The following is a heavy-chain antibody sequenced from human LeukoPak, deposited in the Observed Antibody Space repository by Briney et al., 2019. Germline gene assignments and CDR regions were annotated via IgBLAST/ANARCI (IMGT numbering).Heavy chain of an antibody. Sequence: ASVKVSCKASGYTFTSYGISWVRQAPGRGLEWMGWISAYNGNTNYAQKPQGRVTMTTDTSTSTAYMELRSLRSDDTAVYYCARDDYSSSSGLFGYWGQGTLVTVSS. D-gene: IGHD6-6*01. CDR2: ISAYNGNT. CDR1: GYTFTSYG. J-gene: IGHJ4*02. V-gene: IGHV1-18*01. CDR3: ARDDYSSSSGLFGY.